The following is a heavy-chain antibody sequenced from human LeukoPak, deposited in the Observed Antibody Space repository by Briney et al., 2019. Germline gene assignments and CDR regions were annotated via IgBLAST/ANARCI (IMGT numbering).Heavy chain of an antibody. CDR3: TRRAPTSYGHYLDS. CDR2: IHTNGRT. J-gene: IGHJ4*02. CDR1: GDSISSYY. D-gene: IGHD3-10*01. V-gene: IGHV4-4*09. Sequence: PSETLSLTCTVSGDSISSYYWSWIRQTPGKGLEWIGYIHTNGRTNYSPSLKSRVTMSVDSSKNQLSLMLSSVTAAGTAVYYCTRRAPTSYGHYLDSWGQGTLVTVPS.